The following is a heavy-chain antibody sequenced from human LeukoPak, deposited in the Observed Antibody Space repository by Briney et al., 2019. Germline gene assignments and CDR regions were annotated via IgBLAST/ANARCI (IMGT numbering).Heavy chain of an antibody. CDR1: GYIFSHFY. CDR3: ARDLRQEAPFDY. CDR2: INPSGDST. J-gene: IGHJ4*02. V-gene: IGHV1-46*01. Sequence: ASVKVSCKASGYIFSHFYMHWVRQAPGQGPEWMGIINPSGDSTNYAQKFQGRVTMTRDTSTNTLYMNLSSLSSEDRAGYYCARDLRQEAPFDYWGQGTLVTVSS.